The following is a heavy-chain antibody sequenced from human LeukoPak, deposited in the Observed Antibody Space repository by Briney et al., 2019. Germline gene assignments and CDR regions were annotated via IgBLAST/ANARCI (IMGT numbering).Heavy chain of an antibody. CDR1: GGSISSYY. V-gene: IGHV4-59*12. D-gene: IGHD3-22*01. CDR2: IYYSGST. CDR3: AKRVVARKYGMDV. J-gene: IGHJ6*02. Sequence: SETLSLTCAVSGGSISSYYWSWIRQPPGKGLEWIGDIYYSGSTYYNPSLKSRVTISVDTSKNQFSLKLSSVTAADTAVYYCAKRVVARKYGMDVWGQGTPVTVSS.